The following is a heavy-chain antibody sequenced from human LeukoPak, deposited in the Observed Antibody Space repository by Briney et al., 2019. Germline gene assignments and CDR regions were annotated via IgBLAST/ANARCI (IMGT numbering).Heavy chain of an antibody. D-gene: IGHD6-19*01. CDR1: GFTFGDYD. CDR2: IRSIGDR. CDR3: ARLYSSGRYANAFDI. J-gene: IGHJ3*02. V-gene: IGHV3-13*01. Sequence: GGSLRLSCAASGFTFGDYDMHWVRQATGKGLEWVSAIRSIGDRFYSGSVKGRFTISRENAKNTLYLEMNSLRVGDTPVYYCARLYSSGRYANAFDIWGQGTVVTVS.